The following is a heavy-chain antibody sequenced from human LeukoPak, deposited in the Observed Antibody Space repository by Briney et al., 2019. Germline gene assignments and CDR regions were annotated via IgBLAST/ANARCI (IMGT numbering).Heavy chain of an antibody. CDR3: ARDSRGYGDYYFDY. D-gene: IGHD4-17*01. CDR2: IYHSGST. J-gene: IGHJ4*02. V-gene: IGHV4-4*02. CDR1: GGSISSSNW. Sequence: PSETLSLTCAVSGGSISSSNWWSWVRQPPGKGLEWIGEIYHSGSTNYNPSPKSRVTISVDKSKNQFSLKLSSVTAADTAVYYCARDSRGYGDYYFDYWGQGTLVTVSS.